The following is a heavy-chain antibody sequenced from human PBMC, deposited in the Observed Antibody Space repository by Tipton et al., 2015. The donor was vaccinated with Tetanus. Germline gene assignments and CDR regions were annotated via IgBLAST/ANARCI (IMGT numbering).Heavy chain of an antibody. D-gene: IGHD2-15*01. Sequence: LSLTCAVYGGSFSGYYWSWIRQPPGKGLEWVSSISSSSSYIYYADSVKGRFTISRDNAKISLYLQMNSLRAEDTAVYYCARGGYCSGGSCYGFDPWGQGTLVTVSS. CDR2: ISSSSSYI. CDR3: ARGGYCSGGSCYGFDP. J-gene: IGHJ5*02. V-gene: IGHV3-11*06. CDR1: GGSFSGYY.